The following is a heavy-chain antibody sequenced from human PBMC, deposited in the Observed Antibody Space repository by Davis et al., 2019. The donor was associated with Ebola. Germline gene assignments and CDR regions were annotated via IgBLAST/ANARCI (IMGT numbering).Heavy chain of an antibody. CDR1: GFTFSDYY. J-gene: IGHJ4*02. Sequence: GGSLRLSCAASGFTFSDYYMSWIRQAPGKGLEWVSGISWNSGSIGYADSVKGRFTISRDNAKNSLYLQMNSLRAEDTALYYCAKVSYCGGDCNYFDYWGQGTLVTVSS. CDR3: AKVSYCGGDCNYFDY. CDR2: ISWNSGSI. D-gene: IGHD2-21*01. V-gene: IGHV3-9*01.